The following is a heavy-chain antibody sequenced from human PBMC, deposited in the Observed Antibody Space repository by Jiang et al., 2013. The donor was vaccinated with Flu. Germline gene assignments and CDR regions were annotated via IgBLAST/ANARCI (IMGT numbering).Heavy chain of an antibody. CDR2: IYYSGST. J-gene: IGHJ3*02. V-gene: IGHV4-39*01. Sequence: VKPSQTLSLTCTVSGGSISSSSYYWGWIRQPPGKGLEWIGSIYYSGSTYYNPSLKSRVTISVDTSKNQFSLKLSSVTAADTAVYYCATRSVRDDAFDIWGQGTMVTVSS. CDR3: ATRSVRDDAFDI. CDR1: GGSISSSSYY. D-gene: IGHD3-16*02.